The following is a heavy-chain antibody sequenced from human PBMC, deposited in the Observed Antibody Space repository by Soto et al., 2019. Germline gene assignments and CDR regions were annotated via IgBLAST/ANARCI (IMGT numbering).Heavy chain of an antibody. V-gene: IGHV3-74*01. D-gene: IGHD4-17*01. CDR1: GFRFDYYW. CDR2: LQIDGSHP. Sequence: EVQLVESGGGLVQPGGSLRLSCVASGFRFDYYWMHWVRQAPGGGLMWILRLQIDGSHPAYADSVKGPFTISRDNAKHTLYLQMNNLRVDDRGIYYCARGGDPDYWGQGTMVTVSS. J-gene: IGHJ4*02. CDR3: ARGGDPDY.